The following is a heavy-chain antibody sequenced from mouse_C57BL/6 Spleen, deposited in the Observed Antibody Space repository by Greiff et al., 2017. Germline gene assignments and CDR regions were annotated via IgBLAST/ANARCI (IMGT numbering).Heavy chain of an antibody. CDR3: ARGWLPSDY. J-gene: IGHJ2*01. D-gene: IGHD2-3*01. CDR1: GFTFSSYA. Sequence: EVHLVESGGGLVKPGGSLKLSCAASGFTFSSYAMSWVRQTPEKRLEWVATISDGGSYTYYPDNVKGRFTISRDNAKNNLYLQMSHLKSEDTAMYYCARGWLPSDYWGQGTTLTVSS. CDR2: ISDGGSYT. V-gene: IGHV5-4*01.